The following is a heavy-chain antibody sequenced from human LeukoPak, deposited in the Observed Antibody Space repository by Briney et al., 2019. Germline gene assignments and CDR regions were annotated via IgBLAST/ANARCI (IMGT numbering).Heavy chain of an antibody. D-gene: IGHD5-12*01. J-gene: IGHJ4*02. CDR3: ARRGIVATIDY. CDR2: ISYTGTT. V-gene: IGHV4-39*01. Sequence: PSETLSLTCGVSGGSISRSGYYWAWIRQPPGTGLEWIGSISYTGTTYYNPSLKSRLTISADRSKNQFSLKLTSVTAADTAVYYCARRGIVATIDYWGQGTLVTVSS. CDR1: GGSISRSGYY.